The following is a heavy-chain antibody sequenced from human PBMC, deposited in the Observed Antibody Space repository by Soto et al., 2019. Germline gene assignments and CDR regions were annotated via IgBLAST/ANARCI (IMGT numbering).Heavy chain of an antibody. Sequence: SETLSLTCAVYGGSFSGYYWSWIRQPPGKGLEWIGEINHSGSTNYNPSLKSRVTISVDTSKNQFSLKLSSVTAADTAVYYCARGLQRHVLGPWGQGTLVTVSS. CDR2: INHSGST. J-gene: IGHJ5*02. CDR3: ARGLQRHVLGP. CDR1: GGSFSGYY. V-gene: IGHV4-34*01. D-gene: IGHD1-26*01.